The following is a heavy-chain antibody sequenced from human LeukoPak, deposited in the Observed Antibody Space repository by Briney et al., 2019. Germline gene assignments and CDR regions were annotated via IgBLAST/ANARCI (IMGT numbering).Heavy chain of an antibody. CDR3: ATATGNYYYYYMDV. CDR1: GYTFTGYY. V-gene: IGHV1-2*02. CDR2: INPNSGGT. D-gene: IGHD5-24*01. J-gene: IGHJ6*03. Sequence: GASVKVSCKASGYTFTGYYMRWVRQAPGQGLEWMGWINPNSGGTNYAQKFQGRVTMTRDTSISTAYMELSRLRSDDTAVYYCATATGNYYYYYMDVWGKGTTVTVSS.